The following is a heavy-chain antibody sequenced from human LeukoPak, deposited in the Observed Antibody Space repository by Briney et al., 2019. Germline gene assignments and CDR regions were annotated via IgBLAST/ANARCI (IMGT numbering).Heavy chain of an antibody. CDR2: IIPIFGTA. Sequence: SAKVSCKASGGTFSSYAISWVRQAPGQGLEWMGGIIPIFGTANYAQKFQGRVTITADESTSTAYMELSSLRSEDTAVYYCARDLGYDSSGYYPNYFDYWGQGTLVTVSS. J-gene: IGHJ4*02. V-gene: IGHV1-69*13. CDR1: GGTFSSYA. CDR3: ARDLGYDSSGYYPNYFDY. D-gene: IGHD3-22*01.